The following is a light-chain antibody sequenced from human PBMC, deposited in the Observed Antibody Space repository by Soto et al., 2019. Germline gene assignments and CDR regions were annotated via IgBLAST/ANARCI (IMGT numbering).Light chain of an antibody. CDR2: NAS. Sequence: DIQMTQSPSTLSASVGDRVTITCRASPSISSRLAWYQQNPGKAPKLLIYNASSLESGVPSRFTGSGSETEFYLSISSLQPDDFANYNCQQYNSYPWTSGQGTPVAI. CDR3: QQYNSYPWT. V-gene: IGKV1-5*03. CDR1: PSISSR. J-gene: IGKJ1*01.